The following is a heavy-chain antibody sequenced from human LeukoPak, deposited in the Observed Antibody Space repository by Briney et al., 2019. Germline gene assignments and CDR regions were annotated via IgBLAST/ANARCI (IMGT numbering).Heavy chain of an antibody. D-gene: IGHD4-17*01. V-gene: IGHV1-18*01. CDR3: ARDDYGDFTGVFDY. CDR1: GYTFTSYG. Sequence: ASVKVSCKPSGYTFTSYGISWVRQAPGQGLEWMGWISPYNGYTNYAQKLQGRVTMTTDTSTSTAYMELRSLRSDDTAVYYCARDDYGDFTGVFDYWGQGTLVTVSS. CDR2: ISPYNGYT. J-gene: IGHJ4*02.